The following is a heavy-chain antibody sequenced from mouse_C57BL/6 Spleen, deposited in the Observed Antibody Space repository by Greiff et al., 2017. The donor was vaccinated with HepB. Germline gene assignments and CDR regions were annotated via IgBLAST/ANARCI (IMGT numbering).Heavy chain of an antibody. CDR3: ARSLNWDGAWFAY. D-gene: IGHD4-1*01. CDR2: IDPSDSYT. J-gene: IGHJ3*01. V-gene: IGHV1-69*01. Sequence: QVQLQQPGAELVMPGASVKLSCKASGYTFTSYWMHWVKQRPGQGLEWIGEIDPSDSYTNYNQKFKGKSTLTVDKSSRTAYMQLSRLTSEDSAVYYCARSLNWDGAWFAYWGQGTLVTVSA. CDR1: GYTFTSYW.